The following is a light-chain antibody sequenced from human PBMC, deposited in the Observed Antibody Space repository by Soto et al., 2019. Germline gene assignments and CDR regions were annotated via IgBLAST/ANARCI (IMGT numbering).Light chain of an antibody. J-gene: IGLJ3*02. V-gene: IGLV1-44*01. CDR2: NNN. CDR1: SSNIGSTT. CDR3: AAWDDSRNGVV. Sequence: QSVLTQPPSASGTPGQRVTIACSGSSSNIGSTTVKWYQQLPGTAPKLLIYNNNQRPSGVPDRFSGSKSGTSASLAISGLQSEDEDDYYCAAWDDSRNGVVFGGGTKLTVL.